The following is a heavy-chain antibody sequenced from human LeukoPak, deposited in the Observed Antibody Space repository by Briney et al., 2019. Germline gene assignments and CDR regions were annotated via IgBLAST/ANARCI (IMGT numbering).Heavy chain of an antibody. Sequence: SETLSLTCTVSGGSISSYYWSWIRQPPGKGLEWIGYIYYSGSANYNPSLKSRVTISVDTSKNQFSLKLSSVTAADTGVYYCASGAYSSRWYYFDYWGQGTLVTVSS. D-gene: IGHD6-13*01. CDR3: ASGAYSSRWYYFDY. CDR2: IYYSGSA. J-gene: IGHJ4*02. CDR1: GGSISSYY. V-gene: IGHV4-59*08.